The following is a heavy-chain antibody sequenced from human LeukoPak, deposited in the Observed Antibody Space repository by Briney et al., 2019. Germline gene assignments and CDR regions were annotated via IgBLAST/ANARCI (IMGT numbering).Heavy chain of an antibody. CDR3: TYYRRDPAGYYYGMDV. J-gene: IGHJ6*02. V-gene: IGHV3-73*01. CDR1: GFTFSASD. D-gene: IGHD1-26*01. Sequence: QSGGSLRLSCAASGFTFSASDMHWVRQASGKGLEWVGRIGVKTNNYATAYGASVRGRFTISRDDSKNTACLQMNSLRTEDTAIYYCTYYRRDPAGYYYGMDVWGQGTTATVSS. CDR2: IGVKTNNYAT.